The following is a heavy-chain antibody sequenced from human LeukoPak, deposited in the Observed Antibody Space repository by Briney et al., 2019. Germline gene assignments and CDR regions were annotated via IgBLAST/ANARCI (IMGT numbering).Heavy chain of an antibody. CDR3: VRGGIQVSGIDAFDI. V-gene: IGHV3-13*01. J-gene: IGHJ3*02. CDR2: IGIADDT. Sequence: GGSLRLSCAASGFTFRNYDMHWVRQFPGRGLEWVSAIGIADDTHYPDSVRGRFTISRENAKNSLYLQMNSLRDGDTAVYYCVRGGIQVSGIDAFDIWGQGTMVTVSS. CDR1: GFTFRNYD. D-gene: IGHD5/OR15-5a*01.